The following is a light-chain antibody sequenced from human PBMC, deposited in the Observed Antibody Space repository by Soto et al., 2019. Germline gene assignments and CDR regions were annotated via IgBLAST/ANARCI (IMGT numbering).Light chain of an antibody. J-gene: IGKJ4*01. V-gene: IGKV1-9*01. CDR1: QVVNNY. CDR3: QQPREYPLS. CDR2: DAS. Sequence: DIQLTQFPSFLSASVGDRVTITCRASQVVNNYLVWYQQKPGEAPNLLIYDASALQSGVPSRFSGSGSGTELTLTISGLQPEDSATYSCQQPREYPLSFGGGTKVEIK.